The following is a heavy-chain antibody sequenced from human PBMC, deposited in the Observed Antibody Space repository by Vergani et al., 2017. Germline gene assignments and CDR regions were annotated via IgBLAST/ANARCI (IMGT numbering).Heavy chain of an antibody. CDR1: GFPFSSYA. J-gene: IGHJ4*02. CDR2: ISGSGGST. Sequence: EVQLLESGGGLVQPGGSLRLSCAASGFPFSSYAMSLVRQAPGKGLEWVSAISGSGGSTYYADSVKGRFTIARDNSKNTLYLQMNSLRAEDTAVYYCAKDRGYYGSGSYFDYWGQGTLVTVSS. D-gene: IGHD3-10*01. V-gene: IGHV3-23*01. CDR3: AKDRGYYGSGSYFDY.